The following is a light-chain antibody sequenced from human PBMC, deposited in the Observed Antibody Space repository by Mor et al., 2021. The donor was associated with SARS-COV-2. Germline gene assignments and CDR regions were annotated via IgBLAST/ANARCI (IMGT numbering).Light chain of an antibody. V-gene: IGLV1-47*02. CDR1: NSNIGSNH. J-gene: IGLJ1*01. CDR3: AAWDDSLSGLYV. Sequence: LSAGNNSNIGSNHVYWYQQLPGTAPKLLIHSSDQRPSGVAYRFSGSKSGTSASLAISGLRSEDEADYYCAAWDDSLSGLYVFGTGT. CDR2: SSD.